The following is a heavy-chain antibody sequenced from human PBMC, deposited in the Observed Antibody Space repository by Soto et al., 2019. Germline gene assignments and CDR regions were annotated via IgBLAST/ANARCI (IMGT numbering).Heavy chain of an antibody. CDR3: ARTYYDFWSGYSPLYYFDY. J-gene: IGHJ4*02. Sequence: SETLSLTCTVSGGSISSYYWSWIRQPPGKGLEWIGYIYYSGSTTYNPSLKSRVTISVDTSKNQFSLKLSSVTAADTAVYYCARTYYDFWSGYSPLYYFDYWGQGTLVTVSS. D-gene: IGHD3-3*01. CDR2: IYYSGST. V-gene: IGHV4-59*01. CDR1: GGSISSYY.